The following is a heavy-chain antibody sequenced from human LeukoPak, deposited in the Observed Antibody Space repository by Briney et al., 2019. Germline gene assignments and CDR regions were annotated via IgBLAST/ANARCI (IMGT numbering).Heavy chain of an antibody. D-gene: IGHD1-26*01. Sequence: PSETLSLTCTVSGGSISSSSYYWGWIRQPPGKGLEWIGSIYYSGSTYYNPSLKSRVTISVDTSKNQFSLKLSSMTAADTAVYYCARDDKWELLFDYWGQGTLVTVSS. CDR1: GGSISSSSYY. V-gene: IGHV4-39*07. CDR2: IYYSGST. CDR3: ARDDKWELLFDY. J-gene: IGHJ4*02.